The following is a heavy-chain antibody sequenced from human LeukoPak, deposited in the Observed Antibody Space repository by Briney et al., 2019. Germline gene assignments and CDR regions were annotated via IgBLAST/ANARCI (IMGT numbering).Heavy chain of an antibody. Sequence: SETLSLTCTVSGGSISSSSYYWGWIRQPPGKGLEWIGSIYYSGSTYYNPSLKSRVTISVDTSKNQFSLKLSSVTAADTAVYYCVAGADCSSTSCYLVWGQGTLVTVSS. CDR2: IYYSGST. J-gene: IGHJ4*02. V-gene: IGHV4-39*07. CDR1: GGSISSSSYY. D-gene: IGHD2-2*01. CDR3: VAGADCSSTSCYLV.